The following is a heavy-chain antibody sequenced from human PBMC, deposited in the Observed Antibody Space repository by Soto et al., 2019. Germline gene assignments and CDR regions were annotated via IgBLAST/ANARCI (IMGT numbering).Heavy chain of an antibody. D-gene: IGHD3-3*01. CDR1: GFTFSSYA. CDR3: ARDRVLRFLEWLPYYGMDV. J-gene: IGHJ6*02. CDR2: ITSNGGNT. V-gene: IGHV3-64*04. Sequence: GSLRLSGAASGFTFSSYAMHWVRQAPGKGLEYVSAITSNGGNTDYVDSVKGRFTISRDNAKNSLYLQMNSLRAEDTAVYYCARDRVLRFLEWLPYYGMDVWGQGTTVTVSS.